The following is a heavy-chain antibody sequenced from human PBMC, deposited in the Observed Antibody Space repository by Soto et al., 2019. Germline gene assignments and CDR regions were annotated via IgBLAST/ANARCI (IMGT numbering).Heavy chain of an antibody. D-gene: IGHD3-16*02. CDR3: ARDSVDGRYNGMDV. V-gene: IGHV1-2*04. CDR1: GYTFTSYY. J-gene: IGHJ6*02. CDR2: INPNSGGT. Sequence: ASVKVSCKASGYTFTSYYMHWVRQAPGQGLEWMGWINPNSGGTNYAQKFQGWVTMTRDTSISTAYMELSRLRSDDTAVYYCARDSVDGRYNGMDVWGQGTTVTVSS.